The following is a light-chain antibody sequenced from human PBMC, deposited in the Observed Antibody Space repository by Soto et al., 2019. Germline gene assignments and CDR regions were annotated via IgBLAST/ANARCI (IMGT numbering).Light chain of an antibody. CDR3: QQYATSPLT. CDR1: QSVSSY. CDR2: GAL. V-gene: IGKV3-20*01. J-gene: IGKJ4*01. Sequence: EIVLTQSPATLSLSPGERATLSCRASQSVSSYLAWYQQKPGQAPRLLIYGALSRATGIPDRFSGSGSGTDFTLTISRLEPEDFALYYCQQYATSPLTFGGGTRWIS.